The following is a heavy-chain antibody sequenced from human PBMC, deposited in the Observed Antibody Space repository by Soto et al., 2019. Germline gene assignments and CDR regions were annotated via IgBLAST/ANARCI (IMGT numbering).Heavy chain of an antibody. CDR1: GGSISSGGYY. J-gene: IGHJ6*03. D-gene: IGHD3-10*01. CDR3: ARENYHNYYYYYMDV. Sequence: SETLSLTCTVSGGSISSGGYYWSWIRQHPGKGLEWIGYIYYSGSTYYNPSLKSRVTISVDTSKNQFSLKLSSVTAADTAVYYCARENYHNYYYYYMDVWGKGTTVTVSS. CDR2: IYYSGST. V-gene: IGHV4-31*03.